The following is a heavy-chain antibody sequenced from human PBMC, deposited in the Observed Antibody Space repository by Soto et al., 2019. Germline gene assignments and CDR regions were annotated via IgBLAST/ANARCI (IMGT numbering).Heavy chain of an antibody. CDR2: INPNSGGT. CDR3: ARGLWGSGWWALDY. Sequence: ASVKVSCKASGYTFTVYYMHWVRQAPGQGLEWMGWINPNSGGTNYAQKFQGWVTMTRDTSISTAYMELSRLRSDDTAVYYCARGLWGSGWWALDYWGQGTLVTVSS. CDR1: GYTFTVYY. D-gene: IGHD6-19*01. J-gene: IGHJ4*02. V-gene: IGHV1-2*04.